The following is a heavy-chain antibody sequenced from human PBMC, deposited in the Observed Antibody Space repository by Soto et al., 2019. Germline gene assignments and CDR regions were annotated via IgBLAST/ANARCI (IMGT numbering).Heavy chain of an antibody. V-gene: IGHV4-30-4*01. Sequence: PSETLSLTCTVSGGSISNDDYYWTWIRQPPGMRLEWIGYIHYKGSAYYNPSLKSRGSMSLDTSKNQFSLKLSSVTAADTAVYFCARGPRKYSGYDYPRFDYWGQGTLVTVSS. J-gene: IGHJ4*02. CDR3: ARGPRKYSGYDYPRFDY. CDR2: IHYKGSA. CDR1: GGSISNDDYY. D-gene: IGHD5-12*01.